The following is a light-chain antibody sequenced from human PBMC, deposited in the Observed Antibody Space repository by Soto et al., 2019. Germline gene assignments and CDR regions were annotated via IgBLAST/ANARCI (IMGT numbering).Light chain of an antibody. CDR3: QQSYMDPIT. J-gene: IGKJ5*01. Sequence: QITQSPASLSASVGDRVTITCRASQTISGYLNWYQQKPGKAPELLIYAASYLGNGVPSRFSGSGSGTDFTLSISSVQPEDFATYFCQQSYMDPITFGQGTRLEIK. V-gene: IGKV1-39*01. CDR2: AAS. CDR1: QTISGY.